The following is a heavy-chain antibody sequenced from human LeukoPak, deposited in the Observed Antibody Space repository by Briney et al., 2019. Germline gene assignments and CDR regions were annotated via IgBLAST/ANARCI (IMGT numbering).Heavy chain of an antibody. V-gene: IGHV1-2*02. J-gene: IGHJ4*02. CDR3: ARVVVRGVTVTYYFDY. D-gene: IGHD3-10*01. CDR1: GYTFTGYY. CDR2: INPNSGGT. Sequence: GASVKVSCKASGYTFTGYYMHWMRQAPGQGLEWMGWINPNSGGTNYAQKFQGRVTMTRDTSISTAYMELSRLRSDDTAVYYCARVVVRGVTVTYYFDYWGQGTLVTVSS.